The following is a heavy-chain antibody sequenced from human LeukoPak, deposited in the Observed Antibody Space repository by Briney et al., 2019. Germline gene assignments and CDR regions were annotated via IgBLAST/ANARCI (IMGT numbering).Heavy chain of an antibody. J-gene: IGHJ6*02. D-gene: IGHD2-2*01. CDR1: GGSLSGHS. V-gene: IGHV4-34*01. Sequence: SETLSLTCAVSGGSLSGHSWSWIRQPPGKGLEWIGEISHSGRTNYNPSLSGRLTMSIDTSRNQFSMKLTSVTAADTAVYYCARARVPDIVVVPAARYYGMDVWGQGTTVTVSS. CDR2: ISHSGRT. CDR3: ARARVPDIVVVPAARYYGMDV.